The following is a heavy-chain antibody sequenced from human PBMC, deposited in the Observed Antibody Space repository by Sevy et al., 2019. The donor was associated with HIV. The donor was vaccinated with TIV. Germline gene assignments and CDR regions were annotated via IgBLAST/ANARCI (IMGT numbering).Heavy chain of an antibody. Sequence: GGSLRLSCVASGFTFRNYGMHWVRQAPGKGLEWVAVIWHDGKNKNYAESVKGRFTIFRDTSKNTLYLEMNSLRVEDTAVFYCARDQGKDAPMDVWGQGTTVTVSS. CDR3: ARDQGKDAPMDV. CDR1: GFTFRNYG. J-gene: IGHJ6*02. V-gene: IGHV3-33*01. D-gene: IGHD6-13*01. CDR2: IWHDGKNK.